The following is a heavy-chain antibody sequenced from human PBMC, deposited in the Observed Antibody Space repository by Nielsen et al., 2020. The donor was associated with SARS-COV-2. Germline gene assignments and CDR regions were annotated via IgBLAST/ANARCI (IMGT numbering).Heavy chain of an antibody. V-gene: IGHV3-30-3*01. CDR1: GESFSGYY. CDR3: ARTYSGSYYYGMDV. Sequence: LSLTCAVSGESFSGYYWSWIRQAPGKGLEWVAVISYDGSNKYYADSVKGRFTISRDNSKNTLYLQMNSLRAEDTAVYYCARTYSGSYYYGMDVWGQGTTVTVSS. J-gene: IGHJ6*02. CDR2: ISYDGSNK. D-gene: IGHD1-26*01.